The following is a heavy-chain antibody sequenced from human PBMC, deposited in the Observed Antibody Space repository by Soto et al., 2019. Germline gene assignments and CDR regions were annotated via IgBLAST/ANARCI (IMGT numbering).Heavy chain of an antibody. V-gene: IGHV3-23*01. Sequence: GGSLRLSCAASGFTFSSYAMSWVRQAPGKGLEWVSAISGSGGSTYYADSVKGRFTISRDNSKNTLYLQMNSLRAEDTAVYYCAKAPRYDSSGYYYRYYYYGMDVWGQGTTVTVSS. J-gene: IGHJ6*02. CDR1: GFTFSSYA. D-gene: IGHD3-22*01. CDR3: AKAPRYDSSGYYYRYYYYGMDV. CDR2: ISGSGGST.